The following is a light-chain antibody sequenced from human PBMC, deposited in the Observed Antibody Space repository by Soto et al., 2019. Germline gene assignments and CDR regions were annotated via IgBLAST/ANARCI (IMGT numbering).Light chain of an antibody. Sequence: DIQMTQSPSSLSASVGDRVTITCRASVGISNFLGWYQHKPGKVPKLLIYAASTSQSGVPSRFSGSGSGTDFTLTISRLQPEDVATYYCQKSNSAPWTFGQGTKVEI. V-gene: IGKV1-27*01. J-gene: IGKJ1*01. CDR2: AAS. CDR1: VGISNF. CDR3: QKSNSAPWT.